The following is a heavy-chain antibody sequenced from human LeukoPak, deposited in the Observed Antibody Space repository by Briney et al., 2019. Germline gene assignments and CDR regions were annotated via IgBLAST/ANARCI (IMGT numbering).Heavy chain of an antibody. CDR2: ISYDGSNK. V-gene: IGHV3-30*18. Sequence: GRSLRLSCAASGFTFSSYGMHWVRQAPGKGLEWVAVISYDGSNKYYADSVKGRFTISRDNSKSTLYLQMNSLRAEDTAVYYCAKVSVRGYSYGYDAFDIWGQGTMVTVSS. CDR1: GFTFSSYG. CDR3: AKVSVRGYSYGYDAFDI. D-gene: IGHD5-18*01. J-gene: IGHJ3*02.